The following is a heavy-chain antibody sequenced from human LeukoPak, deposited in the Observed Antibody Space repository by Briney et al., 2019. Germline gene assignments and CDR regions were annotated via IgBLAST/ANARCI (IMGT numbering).Heavy chain of an antibody. CDR2: ISGSGGST. CDR1: GFTFSSYA. D-gene: IGHD2-2*01. V-gene: IGHV3-23*01. Sequence: PGGSLRLSCVASGFTFSSYAMSWVRQAPGKGLEWVSAISGSGGSTYYADSVKGRFTISRDNSKNTLYLQMNSLRAEDTAVYYCAKGKLGYCSSTSCYELDYWGQGTLVTVSS. J-gene: IGHJ4*02. CDR3: AKGKLGYCSSTSCYELDY.